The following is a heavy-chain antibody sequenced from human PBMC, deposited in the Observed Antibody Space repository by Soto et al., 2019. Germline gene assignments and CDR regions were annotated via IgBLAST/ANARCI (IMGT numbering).Heavy chain of an antibody. CDR1: GFTFSSFG. J-gene: IGHJ4*02. Sequence: EVQLLESGGGLVQPGGSLRLSCAASGFTFSSFGMSWVRQTPGKGLEWVSAISGFGDDTYYADSVKGRFTISRDNSKNMLYLQMSSLRADDTAVYYCAHPQGWPVTPFDHWGQGTLVTVSS. V-gene: IGHV3-23*01. CDR3: AHPQGWPVTPFDH. D-gene: IGHD4-17*01. CDR2: ISGFGDDT.